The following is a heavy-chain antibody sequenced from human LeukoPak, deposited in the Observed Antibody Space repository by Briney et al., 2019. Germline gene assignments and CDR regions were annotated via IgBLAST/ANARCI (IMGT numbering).Heavy chain of an antibody. CDR3: ARVKVVVVPAAIRGNWFDP. CDR1: GYTFTSYG. Sequence: ASVKVSCKASGYTFTSYGISWVRQAPGQGLEWMGWISAYNGNTNYAQKLQGRVTMTTDTSTSTAYMELRSLRSDETAVYYCARVKVVVVPAAIRGNWFDPWGQGTLVTVSS. J-gene: IGHJ5*02. D-gene: IGHD2-2*02. V-gene: IGHV1-18*01. CDR2: ISAYNGNT.